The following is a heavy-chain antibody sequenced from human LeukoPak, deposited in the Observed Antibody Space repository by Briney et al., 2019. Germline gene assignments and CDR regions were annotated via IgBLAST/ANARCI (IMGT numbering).Heavy chain of an antibody. CDR3: ASVPIGYYLFDH. CDR1: GFIFSDHY. D-gene: IGHD3-22*01. V-gene: IGHV3-72*01. Sequence: PGGSLRLSCAASGFIFSDHYMDWARQAPGKGLEWVGRARSRVYNYIIEYAASVKGRFTISRNDTKNSLYQQMNGLKTKDTAVYYCASVPIGYYLFDHWGLGTLFTVSS. J-gene: IGHJ4*02. CDR2: ARSRVYNYII.